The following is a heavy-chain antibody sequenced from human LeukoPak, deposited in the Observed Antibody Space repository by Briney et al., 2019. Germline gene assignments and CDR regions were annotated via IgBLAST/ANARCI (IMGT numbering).Heavy chain of an antibody. V-gene: IGHV1-8*01. CDR1: GYTFTSYD. D-gene: IGHD6-13*01. CDR2: INPNSGNT. CDR3: ARGRAAGTADWFDP. Sequence: ASVKVSCKASGYTFTSYDINWVRQATGQGLEWMGWINPNSGNTGYAQKFQGRVTMTRNTSISTAYMELSSLRSEDTAVYYCARGRAAGTADWFDPWGQGTLVTVSS. J-gene: IGHJ5*02.